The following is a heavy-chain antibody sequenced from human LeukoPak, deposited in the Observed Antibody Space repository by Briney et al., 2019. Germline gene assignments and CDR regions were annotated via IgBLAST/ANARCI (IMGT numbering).Heavy chain of an antibody. CDR2: IYYSGST. J-gene: IGHJ2*01. D-gene: IGHD6-19*01. V-gene: IGHV4-59*08. Sequence: SETLSLTCTVSGGSISSYYWSWIRQPPGKGLEWVGYIYYSGSTNYNPSLQSRVTISVDTSKNQFSLKLSSVTAADTAVYYCARHIGYSSGWYRHWYSDLWGRGTLVTVSS. CDR1: GGSISSYY. CDR3: ARHIGYSSGWYRHWYSDL.